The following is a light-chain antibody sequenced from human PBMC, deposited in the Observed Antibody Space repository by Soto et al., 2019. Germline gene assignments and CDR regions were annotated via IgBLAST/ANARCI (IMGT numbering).Light chain of an antibody. CDR3: GSYTRDNTLI. CDR2: DVS. J-gene: IGLJ2*01. Sequence: QSVLTQPASVSGSPGQSITISCTGTSSDIGAYIYVSWYQHRPAKAPKLIIYDVSDRPSGVSDRFSGSKSGNTASLTISGLQAEDEALYYCGSYTRDNTLIFGGGTKLTVL. V-gene: IGLV2-14*03. CDR1: SSDIGAYIY.